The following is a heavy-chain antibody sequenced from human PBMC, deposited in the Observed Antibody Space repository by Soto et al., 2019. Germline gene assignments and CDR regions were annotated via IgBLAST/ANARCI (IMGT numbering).Heavy chain of an antibody. V-gene: IGHV1-24*01. Sequence: GASVKVSCKVSGYTLTELSMHWVRQAPGKGLEWMGGFDPEDGETIYAQKFQGRVTMTEDTSTDTAYMELSSLRSEDTAVYYCATGHSGYDSRYYFDYWGQGTLVTVSS. CDR1: GYTLTELS. D-gene: IGHD5-12*01. J-gene: IGHJ4*02. CDR3: ATGHSGYDSRYYFDY. CDR2: FDPEDGET.